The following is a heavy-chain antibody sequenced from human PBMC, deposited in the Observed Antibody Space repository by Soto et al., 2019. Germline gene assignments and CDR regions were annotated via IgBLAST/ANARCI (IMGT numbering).Heavy chain of an antibody. CDR2: IIPIFATA. J-gene: IGHJ6*02. CDR3: ARGITGTVSYYYGMAV. D-gene: IGHD1-20*01. Sequence: QVQLVQSGAEVKKPGSSVKVSCKASGGTFSSYAISWVRQAPGQGLEWMGGIIPIFATANYTQKFQGRVTITAXXXTXPGYRELSSLRAEDTAVYYCARGITGTVSYYYGMAVWGQGPTVTVSS. CDR1: GGTFSSYA. V-gene: IGHV1-69*12.